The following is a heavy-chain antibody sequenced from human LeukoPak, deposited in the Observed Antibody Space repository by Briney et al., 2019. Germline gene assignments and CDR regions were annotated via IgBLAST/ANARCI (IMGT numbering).Heavy chain of an antibody. CDR3: ARGRRIVVVPAASTVNYYYGMDV. Sequence: SETLSLTCAVYGGSFSGYYWRRIRQPPGKGLEWIGEINHSGSTNYNPSLKSRVTISVDTSKNQFSLKLSSVTAADTAVYYCARGRRIVVVPAASTVNYYYGMDVWGQGTTVTVSS. D-gene: IGHD2-2*01. CDR2: INHSGST. J-gene: IGHJ6*02. V-gene: IGHV4-34*01. CDR1: GGSFSGYY.